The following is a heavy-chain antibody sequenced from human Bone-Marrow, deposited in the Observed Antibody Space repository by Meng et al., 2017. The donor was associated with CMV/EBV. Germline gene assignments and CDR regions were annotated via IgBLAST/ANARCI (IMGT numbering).Heavy chain of an antibody. CDR1: GGSISSSNYY. CDR3: ARDYSNYVFDYYHGMDV. D-gene: IGHD4-11*01. Sequence: GSLRLSCTVSGGSISSSNYYWGWIRQPPGKGLEWIGTIYYSVSTYYNPSLKSRVTISVDTSKNQFSLKLSSVTAADTAVYYCARDYSNYVFDYYHGMDVWGQGTTVTVSS. J-gene: IGHJ6*02. V-gene: IGHV4-39*07. CDR2: IYYSVST.